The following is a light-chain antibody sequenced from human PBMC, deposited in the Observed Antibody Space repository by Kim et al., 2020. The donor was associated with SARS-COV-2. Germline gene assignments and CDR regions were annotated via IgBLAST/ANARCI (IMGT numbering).Light chain of an antibody. J-gene: IGLJ1*01. CDR3: TSFATRLWV. Sequence: VSGSPGQPITSVGTGTSGDYVSWYQHHPGKVPKLLIYDVNKRPSGVSYRFSASKSGNTASLTISGLQAEDEADYYCTSFATRLWVFGTGTKVTVL. V-gene: IGLV2-14*03. CDR1: SGDY. CDR2: DVN.